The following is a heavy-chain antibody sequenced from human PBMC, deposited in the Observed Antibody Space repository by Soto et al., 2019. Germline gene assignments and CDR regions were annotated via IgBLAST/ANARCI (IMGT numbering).Heavy chain of an antibody. V-gene: IGHV3-7*01. CDR2: IKQDGSEK. CDR1: GFTFSSYW. J-gene: IGHJ4*02. Sequence: EVQLVESGGGLVQPGGSLRLSCAASGFTFSSYWMSWVRQAPGKGLEWVANIKQDGSEKYYVDSVKGRFTLSRDNAKNSLYLQMNSLRAEDTAVYYCARDLRAMVRADYFDYWGQGTLVTVSS. CDR3: ARDLRAMVRADYFDY. D-gene: IGHD3-10*01.